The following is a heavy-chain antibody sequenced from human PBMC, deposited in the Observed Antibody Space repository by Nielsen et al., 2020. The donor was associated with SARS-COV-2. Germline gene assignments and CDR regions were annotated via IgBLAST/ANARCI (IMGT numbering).Heavy chain of an antibody. D-gene: IGHD6-19*01. CDR1: GFAFSTYW. CDR3: AKDGAVAGGYY. V-gene: IGHV3-7*01. J-gene: IGHJ4*02. CDR2: IKQDGSEK. Sequence: GESLKISCAASGFAFSTYWLSWVRQAPGKGLEWVANIKQDGSEKYYVGSVKGRFTVSRDNAKNSLYLQMNSLRAEDTAVYYCAKDGAVAGGYYWGQGTLVTVSS.